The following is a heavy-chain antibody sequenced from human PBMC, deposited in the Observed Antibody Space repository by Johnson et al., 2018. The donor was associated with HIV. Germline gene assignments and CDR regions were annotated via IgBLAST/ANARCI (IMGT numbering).Heavy chain of an antibody. Sequence: VQLVESGGGLVQPGGSLRLSCAASGFTFSSYWMSWVRQAPGKGLEWVANIKQDGSEKYYVDSVKGRFTISRDNAKNSLYLQMNSLRAEDTAVYYCERVGYYDYVWAPESWGQGTMVTVSS. CDR2: IKQDGSEK. D-gene: IGHD3-16*01. J-gene: IGHJ3*01. CDR3: ERVGYYDYVWAPES. V-gene: IGHV3-7*01. CDR1: GFTFSSYW.